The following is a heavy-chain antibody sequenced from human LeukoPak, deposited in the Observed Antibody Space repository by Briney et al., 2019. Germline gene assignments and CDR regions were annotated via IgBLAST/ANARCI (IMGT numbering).Heavy chain of an antibody. CDR1: GGTFSSYA. CDR2: IIPIVGTA. J-gene: IGHJ4*02. CDR3: ARVSRYYFDY. V-gene: IGHV1-69*01. Sequence: GSSVKVSCEASGGTFSSYAISWVRQAPGQGLEWMGGIIPIVGTANYAQKFQGRVTITADESTSTAYMELSSVRSEDTAVYYCARVSRYYFDYWGQGTLVTVSS.